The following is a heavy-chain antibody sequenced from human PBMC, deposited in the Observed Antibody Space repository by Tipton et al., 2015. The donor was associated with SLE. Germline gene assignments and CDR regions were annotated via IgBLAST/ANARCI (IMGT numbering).Heavy chain of an antibody. Sequence: QSGAEVKKPGESLKISCKGSGYSFTSYWIGWVRQMPGKGLEWMGMINPGDSDTRYSPSFQGQVTISADKSISTAYLQWSSLKASDTAMYYCARAGGSGSYGNYFDYWGQGTLVTVSS. CDR1: GYSFTSYW. D-gene: IGHD3-10*01. J-gene: IGHJ4*02. V-gene: IGHV5-51*03. CDR2: INPGDSDT. CDR3: ARAGGSGSYGNYFDY.